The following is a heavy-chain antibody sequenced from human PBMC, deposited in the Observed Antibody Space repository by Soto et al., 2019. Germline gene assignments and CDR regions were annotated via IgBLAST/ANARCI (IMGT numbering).Heavy chain of an antibody. CDR2: ISSGGIYI. CDR3: TRDQGGSYDSWFDP. V-gene: IGHV3-21*06. J-gene: IGHJ5*02. D-gene: IGHD1-26*01. Sequence: EVQVVESGGGLVNPGGSLRLSCSFTFSMYSMNWVRQAPGKGLEWVASISSGGIYIKYADSVKGRFTISGDNAKNSVSLQMNSLKVEDTAVYYCTRDQGGSYDSWFDPWGQGTQVIVSS. CDR1: FTFSMYS.